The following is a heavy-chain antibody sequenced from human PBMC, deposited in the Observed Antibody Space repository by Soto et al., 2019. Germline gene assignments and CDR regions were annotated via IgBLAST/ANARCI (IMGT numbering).Heavy chain of an antibody. Sequence: SETLSLTCTVSGGSISSSSYYWGWIRQPPGKGLEWIGSIYYSGSTYYNLSLKSRVTISVGTSKNQFSLELSSVTAADTAVYYCARDHSGSSSRWGQGTLVTVSS. CDR2: IYYSGST. J-gene: IGHJ4*02. D-gene: IGHD6-6*01. CDR3: ARDHSGSSSR. V-gene: IGHV4-39*07. CDR1: GGSISSSSYY.